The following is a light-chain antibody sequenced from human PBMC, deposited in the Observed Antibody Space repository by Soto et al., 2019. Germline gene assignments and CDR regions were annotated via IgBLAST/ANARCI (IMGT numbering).Light chain of an antibody. CDR1: QSVSSN. CDR2: GAS. Sequence: EIVMTQSPATLSVSPGERATLSCRASQSVSSNLAWYQQKPGQAPRPLIYGASTRATGIPARFSGSGSGTDFTLTISRLEPEDFAVYYCQQYLSSPEITFGQGTRLEIK. CDR3: QQYLSSPEIT. V-gene: IGKV3-15*01. J-gene: IGKJ5*01.